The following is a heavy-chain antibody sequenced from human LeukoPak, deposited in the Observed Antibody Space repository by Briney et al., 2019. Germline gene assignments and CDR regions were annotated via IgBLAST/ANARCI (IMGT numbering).Heavy chain of an antibody. D-gene: IGHD3-10*02. CDR1: GFTFDDYA. CDR2: ISWNSGSI. CDR3: AKVNGRDYLDY. J-gene: IGHJ4*02. Sequence: GRSLRLSCAASGFTFDDYAMHWVRQAPGKGLEWVSGISWNSGSIGYADSVKGRFTISRDNAKNSLYLQMNSLRAEDTALYYCAKVNGRDYLDYWGQGTLVTVSS. V-gene: IGHV3-9*01.